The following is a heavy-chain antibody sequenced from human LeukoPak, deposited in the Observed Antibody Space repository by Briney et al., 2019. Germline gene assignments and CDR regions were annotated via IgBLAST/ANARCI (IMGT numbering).Heavy chain of an antibody. V-gene: IGHV4-59*01. CDR1: GGSISSYY. J-gene: IGHJ4*02. CDR2: ISYSGST. D-gene: IGHD6-6*01. Sequence: SETLSLTCTVSGGSISSYYWSWIRQPPGKGLEWIGCISYSGSTNYNPSIKSRVTISVDTSKNQFSLKLSSVTAADTAVYYCARDHPFGSSSRFDCWGQGTLVTVSS. CDR3: ARDHPFGSSSRFDC.